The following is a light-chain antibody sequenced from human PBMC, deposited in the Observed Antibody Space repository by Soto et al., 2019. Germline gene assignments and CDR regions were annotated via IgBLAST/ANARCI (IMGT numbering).Light chain of an antibody. Sequence: QSVLTQPPSASGTPGQRVTISCSGSSSNIGSNYVYWYQQLPGTAPKLLIYTNDQRPSGVPDRFSGSKSGTSAPLAISGLRSEDEADYYCAAWDDSLRGWVFGGGTKLTVL. V-gene: IGLV1-47*02. CDR1: SSNIGSNY. J-gene: IGLJ3*02. CDR2: TND. CDR3: AAWDDSLRGWV.